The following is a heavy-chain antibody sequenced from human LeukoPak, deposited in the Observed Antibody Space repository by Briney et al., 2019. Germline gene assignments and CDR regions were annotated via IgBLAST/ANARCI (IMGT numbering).Heavy chain of an antibody. Sequence: PGGSLRLSCAASGFTFSSYSMNWVRQAPGKGLEWVSSISSSSSYIYYADSVKGRFTISRDNAKNSLYLQMNSLRAEDTAVYYCAREIAAAGNPDYWGQGTLVTVSS. CDR3: AREIAAAGNPDY. D-gene: IGHD6-13*01. J-gene: IGHJ4*02. CDR1: GFTFSSYS. V-gene: IGHV3-21*01. CDR2: ISSSSSYI.